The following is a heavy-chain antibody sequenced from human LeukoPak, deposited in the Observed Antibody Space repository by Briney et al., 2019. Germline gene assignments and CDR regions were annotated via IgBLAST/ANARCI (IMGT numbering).Heavy chain of an antibody. J-gene: IGHJ4*02. Sequence: GRSLRLSCAASGFTFSSYAMHWVRQAPGKGLEWVAVISYDGSNKYYADSVKGRFTISRDNSKNTLYLQMNCLRAEDTAVYYCARSDGGSYDYWGQGTPVTVSS. V-gene: IGHV3-30*04. D-gene: IGHD2-15*01. CDR1: GFTFSSYA. CDR2: ISYDGSNK. CDR3: ARSDGGSYDY.